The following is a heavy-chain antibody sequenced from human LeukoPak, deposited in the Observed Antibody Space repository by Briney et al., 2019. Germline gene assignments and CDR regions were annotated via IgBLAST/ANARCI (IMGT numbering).Heavy chain of an antibody. V-gene: IGHV3-30*18. CDR1: GFTFSSYG. D-gene: IGHD3-22*01. CDR2: ISYDGSNK. J-gene: IGHJ6*02. Sequence: PGGSLRLSCAASGFTFSSYGMHWVRQAPGKGLEWVAVISYDGSNKYYADSVKGRFTISRDNSKNTLYLQMNSLRAEDTAVYYCAKALTDYYDSSGYYYSYYYYGMDVWGQGTTVIVSS. CDR3: AKALTDYYDSSGYYYSYYYYGMDV.